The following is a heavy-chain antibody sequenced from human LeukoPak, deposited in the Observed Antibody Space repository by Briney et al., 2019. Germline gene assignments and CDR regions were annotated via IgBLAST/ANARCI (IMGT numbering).Heavy chain of an antibody. V-gene: IGHV4-4*07. J-gene: IGHJ5*02. CDR3: ARGAEGSNGRWFDP. CDR1: GGSITTYY. CDR2: IYTSGST. D-gene: IGHD5-18*01. Sequence: TSETLSLTCTVSGGSITTYYWSWIRQPAGKGLEWIGRIYTSGSTNYNPSLNSRVIMSLDTSKNQFFLNLISVTAADTAVYYCARGAEGSNGRWFDPWGQGTLVTVSS.